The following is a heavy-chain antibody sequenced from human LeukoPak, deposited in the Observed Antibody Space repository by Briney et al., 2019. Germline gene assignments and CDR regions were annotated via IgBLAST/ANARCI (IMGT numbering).Heavy chain of an antibody. D-gene: IGHD3-22*01. CDR1: GYSFSTYW. CDR3: ARLVSSGRFDP. V-gene: IGHV5-51*01. CDR2: TYPGDSDA. J-gene: IGHJ5*02. Sequence: GESLKISCKGSGYSFSTYWIGWVRQMPGKGLEWMGITYPGDSDARYSPSFQGQVTMSADKSISTAYLQWSSLKASDTAMYYCARLVSSGRFDPWGQGTLVTVSS.